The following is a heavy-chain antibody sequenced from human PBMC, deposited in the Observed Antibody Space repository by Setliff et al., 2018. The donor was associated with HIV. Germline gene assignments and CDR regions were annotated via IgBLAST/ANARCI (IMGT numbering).Heavy chain of an antibody. V-gene: IGHV4-61*10. Sequence: ETLSLTCSVSGDSISSGSYYWSWIRLPAGKGLEWIGTIYYSGSTYYNPSLKSRVTISVDTSKNQFSLKLSSVTAADTAVYYCARGSGGWYIDNWFDPWGQGTLVTVSS. J-gene: IGHJ5*02. CDR3: ARGSGGWYIDNWFDP. D-gene: IGHD6-19*01. CDR1: GDSISSGSYY. CDR2: IYYSGST.